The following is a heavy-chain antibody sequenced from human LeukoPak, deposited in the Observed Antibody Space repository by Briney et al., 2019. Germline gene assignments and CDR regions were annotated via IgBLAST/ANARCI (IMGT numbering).Heavy chain of an antibody. D-gene: IGHD6-13*01. CDR3: ARDTYSSSTDAFDI. CDR1: GYTFTGYY. J-gene: IGHJ3*02. V-gene: IGHV1-2*02. CDR2: INPNSGGT. Sequence: GASVKVSCKASGYTFTGYYMHWVRQAPGQGLEWMGWINPNSGGTNYAQKFQGRVTMTRDTSISTAYMELSRLRSDDTAVYYCARDTYSSSTDAFDIWGQGTMVTVSP.